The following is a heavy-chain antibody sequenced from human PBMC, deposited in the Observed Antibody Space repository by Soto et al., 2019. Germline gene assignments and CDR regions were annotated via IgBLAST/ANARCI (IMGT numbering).Heavy chain of an antibody. J-gene: IGHJ4*02. D-gene: IGHD6-6*01. Sequence: PSETLSLTCSLYRGSLSGYYWCWIRQPPGKGLEWIGKISPSGTTNYSPSLKSRVSISVDTSKNQFSLNLTSLTAADTAVYYCARAPKVSGSAQTRPDFWGQGSLVT. CDR1: RGSLSGYY. CDR3: ARAPKVSGSAQTRPDF. V-gene: IGHV4-34*01. CDR2: ISPSGTT.